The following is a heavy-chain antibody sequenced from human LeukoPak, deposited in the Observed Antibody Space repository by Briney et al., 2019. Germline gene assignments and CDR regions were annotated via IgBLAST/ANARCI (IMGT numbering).Heavy chain of an antibody. Sequence: SETLSLTCAVYGGSFSGYYWSWIRQPPGKGLECIGEINHSGSTNYNPSLKSRVTISVDTSKNQFSLKLSSVTAADTAVYYCARLDIVVVPAAIPGNNWFDPWGQGTLVTVSS. D-gene: IGHD2-2*02. J-gene: IGHJ5*02. V-gene: IGHV4-34*01. CDR2: INHSGST. CDR1: GGSFSGYY. CDR3: ARLDIVVVPAAIPGNNWFDP.